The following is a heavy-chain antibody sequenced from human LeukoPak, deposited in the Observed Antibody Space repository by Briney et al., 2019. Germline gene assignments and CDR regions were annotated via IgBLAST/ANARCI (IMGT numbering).Heavy chain of an antibody. CDR3: AKDPRDSSGWYGYFQH. Sequence: PGGSLRLSCAASGFSVSTNYMSWVRQAPGKGLEWVSVIYSAGTTYYADSVKGRFTISRDKSKNTLHLQMNSLRAEDTAVYYCAKDPRDSSGWYGYFQHWGQGTLVTVSS. CDR2: IYSAGTT. J-gene: IGHJ1*01. V-gene: IGHV3-53*01. CDR1: GFSVSTNY. D-gene: IGHD6-19*01.